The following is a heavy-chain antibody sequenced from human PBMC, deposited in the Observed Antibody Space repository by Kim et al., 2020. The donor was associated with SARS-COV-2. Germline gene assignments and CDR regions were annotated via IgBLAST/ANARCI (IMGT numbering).Heavy chain of an antibody. J-gene: IGHJ4*02. V-gene: IGHV3-15*01. D-gene: IGHD1-26*01. Sequence: GGSLRLSCAASGFTFSNACMSWVRQAPGKGLEWVGRIKSKTDGGTTDYAAPVKGRFTISRDDSKNTLYLQMNSLKTEDTAVYYCTTVVGATDGGDYWGQGTLVTVSS. CDR2: IKSKTDGGTT. CDR1: GFTFSNAC. CDR3: TTVVGATDGGDY.